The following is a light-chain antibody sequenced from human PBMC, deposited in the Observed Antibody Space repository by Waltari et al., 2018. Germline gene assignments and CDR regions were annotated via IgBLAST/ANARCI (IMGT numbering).Light chain of an antibody. V-gene: IGKV3-15*01. CDR3: HQYYNGPQT. Sequence: ETVMTQSPATLSVSPGERATLSCRASQRVSSNLAWYQQKPGQPPRLLIYGASTRATGIPGRFSGSGSGTEFTLTISSLQSEDFAVYYCHQYYNGPQTFGQGTKVEIK. J-gene: IGKJ1*01. CDR1: QRVSSN. CDR2: GAS.